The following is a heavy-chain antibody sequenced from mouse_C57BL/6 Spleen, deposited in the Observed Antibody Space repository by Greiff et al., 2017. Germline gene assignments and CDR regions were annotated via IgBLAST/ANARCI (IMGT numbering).Heavy chain of an antibody. Sequence: EVKLQESGGDLVKPGGSLKLSCAASGFTFSSYGMSWVRQTPDKRLEWVATISSGGSYTYYPDSVKGRFTISRDNAKNTLYLQMSSLKSEDTAMYYCARRGDGGAWFAYWGQGTLVTVSA. CDR2: ISSGGSYT. CDR3: ARRGDGGAWFAY. V-gene: IGHV5-6*02. D-gene: IGHD2-3*01. J-gene: IGHJ3*01. CDR1: GFTFSSYG.